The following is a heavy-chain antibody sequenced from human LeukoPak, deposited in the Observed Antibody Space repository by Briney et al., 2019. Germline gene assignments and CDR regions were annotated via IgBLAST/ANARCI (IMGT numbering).Heavy chain of an antibody. CDR2: INHSGST. D-gene: IGHD1-1*01. CDR1: GGSFSGYY. V-gene: IGHV4-34*01. CDR3: ARRLNRQLERRSGLNRGGLQRKNRDRTNWFDP. J-gene: IGHJ5*02. Sequence: SETLSLTCAVYGGSFSGYYWSWIRQPPGKGLEWIGEINHSGSTNYNPSLKSRVTISVDTSKNQFSLKLSSVTAADTAVYYCARRLNRQLERRSGLNRGGLQRKNRDRTNWFDPWGQGTLVTVSS.